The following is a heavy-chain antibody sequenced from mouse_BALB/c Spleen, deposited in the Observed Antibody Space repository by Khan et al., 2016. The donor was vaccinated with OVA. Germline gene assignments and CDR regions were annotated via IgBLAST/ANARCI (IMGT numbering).Heavy chain of an antibody. CDR1: GFSLNSYG. Sequence: QVQLKESGPGLVAPSQSLSITCTVSGFSLNSYGVSWVRQPPGKGLEWLGVIWGDGSTNYHSALISRLSIRKDNSKRQDFLKVNSLQTAEPTTYSCARPKLSGSPAWFAYWGQGTLVTVSA. CDR3: ARPKLSGSPAWFAY. CDR2: IWGDGST. V-gene: IGHV2-3*01. D-gene: IGHD1-1*01. J-gene: IGHJ3*01.